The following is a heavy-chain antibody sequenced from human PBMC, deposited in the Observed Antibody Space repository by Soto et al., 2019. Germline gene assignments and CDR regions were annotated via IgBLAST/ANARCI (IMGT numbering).Heavy chain of an antibody. Sequence: GESLKISCQSLGHSVSSNWITWVRQMPGKGLEWMGRIDPSDSFTYYSPSFEGHVTISFDLSINTVFLQWSSLRASDTAMYYCARQIYDSDSGPNFQYYFDSWGQGTLVTVSS. CDR2: IDPSDSFT. D-gene: IGHD3-22*01. V-gene: IGHV5-10-1*01. CDR3: ARQIYDSDSGPNFQYYFDS. CDR1: GHSVSSNW. J-gene: IGHJ4*02.